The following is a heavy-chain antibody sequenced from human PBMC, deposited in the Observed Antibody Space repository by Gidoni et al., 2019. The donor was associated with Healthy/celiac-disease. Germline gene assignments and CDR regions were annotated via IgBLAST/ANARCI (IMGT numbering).Heavy chain of an antibody. V-gene: IGHV4-34*01. CDR3: ARGGRVGVTGDWFDP. CDR2: INHSGST. Sequence: QVQLQQWGAGLLKPSEPLSLTCAVYGGSFSGYYWSWIRQPPGKGLEWIGEINHSGSTNYNPSLKSLVTISVDTSKNQFSLKLSSVTAADTAVYYCARGGRVGVTGDWFDPWGQGTLVTVSS. D-gene: IGHD1-26*01. J-gene: IGHJ5*02. CDR1: GGSFSGYY.